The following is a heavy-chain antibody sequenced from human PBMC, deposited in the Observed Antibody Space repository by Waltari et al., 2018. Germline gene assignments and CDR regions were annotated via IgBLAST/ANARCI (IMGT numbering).Heavy chain of an antibody. CDR2: ISGSGGST. CDR3: AKDFTMIVVVTDY. CDR1: GFTFSSYA. Sequence: EVQLLESGGGLVQPGGSLRLSCAASGFTFSSYAMSWVRQAPGKGLGWVSAISGSGGSTYYADSVKGRFTIARDNSKNTLYLQMNSLRAEDTAVYYCAKDFTMIVVVTDYWGQGTLVTVSS. J-gene: IGHJ4*02. V-gene: IGHV3-23*01. D-gene: IGHD3-22*01.